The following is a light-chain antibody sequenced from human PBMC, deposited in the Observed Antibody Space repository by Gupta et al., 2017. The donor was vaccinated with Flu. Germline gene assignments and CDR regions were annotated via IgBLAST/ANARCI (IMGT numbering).Light chain of an antibody. CDR2: STS. V-gene: IGKV1-39*01. CDR1: QSLYNY. J-gene: IGKJ1*01. CDR3: QQTYSSPRT. Sequence: GDRVTSTCRSSQSLYNYLNWYQQKPGEAPKLLIYSTSILQSGVPSRFSGSGSGTDFTLTISSLQPEDFATYYCQQTYSSPRTFGQGTKVAIK.